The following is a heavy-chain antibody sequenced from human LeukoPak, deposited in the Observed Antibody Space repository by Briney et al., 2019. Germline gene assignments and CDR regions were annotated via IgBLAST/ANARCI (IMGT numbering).Heavy chain of an antibody. CDR3: TTGGLYDYVWGSYRPDHFDY. J-gene: IGHJ4*02. CDR1: GFTFSNAW. V-gene: IGHV3-15*01. CDR2: IKSKTDGGTT. Sequence: GGSLRLSCAASGFTFSNAWMSWDRQAPGNLMGWDGRIKSKTDGGTTDYAAPAKGRFTISRDDSKNTLYLQMNSLKTEDTAVYYCTTGGLYDYVWGSYRPDHFDYWGQGTLVTVSS. D-gene: IGHD3-16*02.